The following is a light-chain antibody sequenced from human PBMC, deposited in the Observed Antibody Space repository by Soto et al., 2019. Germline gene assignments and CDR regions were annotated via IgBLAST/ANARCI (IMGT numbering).Light chain of an antibody. V-gene: IGKV1-5*03. CDR2: KAS. J-gene: IGKJ1*01. Sequence: DIPMTQSPSTLSASVGDRVTITCRASQSISSWLAWYQQKPGKAPNLLIYKASSLESGVPSRFSGSGSGTEFTLTISSLQPDDFVTYYCQQYNSYPWTFGQGTKVEIK. CDR3: QQYNSYPWT. CDR1: QSISSW.